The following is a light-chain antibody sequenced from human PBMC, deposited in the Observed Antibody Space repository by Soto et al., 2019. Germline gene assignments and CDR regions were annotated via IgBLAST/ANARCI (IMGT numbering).Light chain of an antibody. J-gene: IGLJ1*01. CDR3: CSYAGFSSFV. CDR1: GSDVGGYNF. CDR2: EGG. Sequence: QSVLAQPASVSGSAGQSITISCTGTGSDVGGYNFVSWYRQSPGEVPKLIIYEGGKRPSGVSSRFSGSKSGNTASLTISGLQAEDEADYYCCSYAGFSSFVFGTGTKVTVL. V-gene: IGLV2-23*03.